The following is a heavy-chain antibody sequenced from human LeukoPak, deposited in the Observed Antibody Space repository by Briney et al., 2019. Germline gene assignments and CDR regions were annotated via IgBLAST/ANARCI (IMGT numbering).Heavy chain of an antibody. J-gene: IGHJ4*02. V-gene: IGHV1-18*04. D-gene: IGHD4-17*01. CDR1: GYTFTSYY. Sequence: ASVKVSCKASGYTFTSYYMHWVRQAPGQGLEWMGWISAYNGNTNYAQKLQGRVTMTTDTSTSTAYMELRSLRSDDTAVYYCARLFDYGDKLFDYWGQGTLVTVSS. CDR3: ARLFDYGDKLFDY. CDR2: ISAYNGNT.